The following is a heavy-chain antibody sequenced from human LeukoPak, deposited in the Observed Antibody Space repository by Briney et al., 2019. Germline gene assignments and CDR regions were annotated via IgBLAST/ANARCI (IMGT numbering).Heavy chain of an antibody. V-gene: IGHV1-69*04. CDR2: IIPILGIA. CDR1: GYTFTGYY. CDR3: ARDSGPPLRWGTSFDY. J-gene: IGHJ4*02. D-gene: IGHD4-23*01. Sequence: ASVNVSCKASGYTFTGYYMHWVRQAPGQGLEWMGRIIPILGIANYAQKFQGRVTITADKSTSTAYMELSSLRSEDTAVYYCARDSGPPLRWGTSFDYWGQGTLVTVSS.